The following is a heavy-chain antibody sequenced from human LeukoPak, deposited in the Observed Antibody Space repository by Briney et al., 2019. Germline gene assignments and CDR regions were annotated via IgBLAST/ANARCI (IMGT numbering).Heavy chain of an antibody. CDR1: GGSISSSGFY. J-gene: IGHJ4*02. CDR2: IYYSGST. CDR3: ARHSAFRGLDY. Sequence: PSETLSLTCSVSGGSISSSGFYWVWIRQPPGKGLEWIGSIYYSGSTYYNPSLKSRVTISVDTSKNQFSLKLSSVTAAGTAVFYCARHSAFRGLDYWGQGSLVTVSS. V-gene: IGHV4-39*01.